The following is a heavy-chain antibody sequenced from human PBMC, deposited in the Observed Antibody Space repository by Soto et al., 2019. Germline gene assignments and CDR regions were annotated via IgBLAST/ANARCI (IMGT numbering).Heavy chain of an antibody. Sequence: GGSLRLSCAASGFTCSSHWMTWVRQAPGKGLEWVANVNPDGSVKYYVDSLKGRFFISRDTAKNSLYLQMDSLRAEDTALYYCTRGTIATPGIDYWGQGTLVTVSS. J-gene: IGHJ4*02. CDR3: TRGTIATPGIDY. CDR1: GFTCSSHW. CDR2: VNPDGSVK. V-gene: IGHV3-7*01. D-gene: IGHD1-1*01.